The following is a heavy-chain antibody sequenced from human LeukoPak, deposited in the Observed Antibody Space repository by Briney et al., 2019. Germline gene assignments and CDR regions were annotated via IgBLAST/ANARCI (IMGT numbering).Heavy chain of an antibody. Sequence: GGSLRLSCAAPRFTFNSYTMTWVRQAPGKGPEWVSSISVSGTSTYYADPVKGRFTISRDNSKDTPFLLMNSLRAEDTAVYYCAREWCGYSAYDNWGQRTMVTVSS. CDR2: ISVSGTST. J-gene: IGHJ4*02. CDR3: AREWCGYSAYDN. D-gene: IGHD5-12*01. CDR1: RFTFNSYT. V-gene: IGHV3-23*01.